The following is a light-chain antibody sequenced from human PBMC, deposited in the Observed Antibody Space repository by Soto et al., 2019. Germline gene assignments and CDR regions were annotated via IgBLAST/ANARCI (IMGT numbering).Light chain of an antibody. CDR3: QQYGSS. V-gene: IGKV3-20*01. CDR1: QSVSSSY. Sequence: EIVLTQSPGTLSLSPGERATLFCRASQSVSSSYLAWYQQKPGQAPRLVIHGASTRATDFPARFSGSGSGTDFTLTISRLEREDFAVYYCQQYGSSFGGGTKVDIK. J-gene: IGKJ4*01. CDR2: GAS.